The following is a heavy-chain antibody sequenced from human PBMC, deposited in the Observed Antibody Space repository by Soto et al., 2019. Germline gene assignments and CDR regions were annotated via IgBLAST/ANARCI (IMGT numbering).Heavy chain of an antibody. Sequence: QVQLVQSGAEVKKPGASVKVSCKASGYTFTNNDINWVRHATGQGLEWMGWMNPNSGNTGYAQKFQGRVTMTWDTSINAAYMELSSLRPEDTAVYYCVRRPENVDVLSGRGGYYDYWGQGTLVTVSS. J-gene: IGHJ4*02. CDR3: VRRPENVDVLSGRGGYYDY. D-gene: IGHD3-9*01. V-gene: IGHV1-8*01. CDR1: GYTFTNND. CDR2: MNPNSGNT.